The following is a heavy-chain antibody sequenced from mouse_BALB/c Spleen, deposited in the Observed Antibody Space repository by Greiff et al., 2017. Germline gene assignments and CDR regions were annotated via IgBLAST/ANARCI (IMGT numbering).Heavy chain of an antibody. Sequence: QVQLQQSGAELVRPGSSVKISCKASGYAFSSYWMNWVKQRPGQGLEWIGQIYPGDGDTNYNGKFKGKATLTADKSSSTAYMQLSSLTSEDSAVYFCARHYGNYARVYYYAMDYWGQGTSVTVSS. CDR1: GYAFSSYW. CDR2: IYPGDGDT. V-gene: IGHV1-80*01. J-gene: IGHJ4*01. D-gene: IGHD2-1*01. CDR3: ARHYGNYARVYYYAMDY.